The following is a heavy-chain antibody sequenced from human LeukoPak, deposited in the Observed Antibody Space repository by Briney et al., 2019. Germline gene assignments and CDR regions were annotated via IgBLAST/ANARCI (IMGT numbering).Heavy chain of an antibody. CDR2: VKGDGSSK. D-gene: IGHD3-22*01. CDR1: GFTFSNYW. CDR3: ATSHDSSGND. Sequence: GGSLRLSCAASGFTFSNYWMSWVRQAPGKGLEWVANVKGDGSSKYYMDSVKGRFTISRDNAKSSLYLQMNTLRAEDTAVYYCATSHDSSGNDWGQGTLVTVSS. V-gene: IGHV3-7*03. J-gene: IGHJ4*02.